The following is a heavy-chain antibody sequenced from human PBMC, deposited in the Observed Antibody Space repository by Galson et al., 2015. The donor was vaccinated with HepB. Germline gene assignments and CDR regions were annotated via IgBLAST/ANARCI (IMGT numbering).Heavy chain of an antibody. CDR1: GFTFSDYY. CDR2: ISSSGSSI. CDR3: ARDVVALFGVVI. J-gene: IGHJ4*02. V-gene: IGHV3-11*01. Sequence: LRLSCAASGFTFSDYYMSWVRQAPGKGLEWVSYISSSGSSIYYTDSVKGRFTISRDNAKSSLYLQMNSLRAEDTAVYYCARDVVALFGVVIWGQGTLVTVSS. D-gene: IGHD3-3*01.